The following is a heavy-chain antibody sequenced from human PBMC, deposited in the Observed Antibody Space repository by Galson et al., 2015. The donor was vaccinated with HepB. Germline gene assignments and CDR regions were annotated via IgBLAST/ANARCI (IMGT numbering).Heavy chain of an antibody. V-gene: IGHV5-51*01. D-gene: IGHD2-2*01. CDR1: GYTFTNYW. J-gene: IGHJ4*02. Sequence: QSGAEVKKPGESLKISCRGSGYTFTNYWIGWVRQIPGKGLEWMGIIYPGDSDTRYSPSFQGQVTISADRSINTAYLQWRSLKASDTAMYYCARPPGLLPSYFDSWGQGSLVTVSS. CDR2: IYPGDSDT. CDR3: ARPPGLLPSYFDS.